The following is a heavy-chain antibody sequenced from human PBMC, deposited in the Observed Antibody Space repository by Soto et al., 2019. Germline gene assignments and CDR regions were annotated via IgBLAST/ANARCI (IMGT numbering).Heavy chain of an antibody. CDR3: ARDRSYYDSSGSYSPPY. CDR1: GFTFSSYA. D-gene: IGHD3-22*01. CDR2: ISGSAATT. Sequence: EVPLLESGGGLVQPGGSLRLSCAAYGFTFSSYAMNWVRQAPGKGLELVSAISGSAATTNFADSVKGRFTISRDNSKNTLYLQMNSLRAEDTAVYYCARDRSYYDSSGSYSPPYWGQGTLVTVSS. V-gene: IGHV3-23*01. J-gene: IGHJ4*02.